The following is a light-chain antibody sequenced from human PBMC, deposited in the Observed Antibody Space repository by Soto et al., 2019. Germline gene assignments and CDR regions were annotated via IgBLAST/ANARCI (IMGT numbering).Light chain of an antibody. CDR2: EVN. CDR3: SSYAGSYTLV. Sequence: QSVLTQPASVSGSPGQSITISCTGTSSDVGTYNLVSWYQQHPGEAPKLMIYEVNKRPSGVSNRFSGSKSGEMASLTISGLQAEDEADYFCSSYAGSYTLVFGGGTKLTVL. J-gene: IGLJ2*01. CDR1: SSDVGTYNL. V-gene: IGLV2-23*02.